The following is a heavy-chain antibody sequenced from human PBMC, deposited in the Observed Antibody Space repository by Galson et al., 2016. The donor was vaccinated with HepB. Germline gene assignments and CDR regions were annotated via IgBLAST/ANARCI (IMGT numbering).Heavy chain of an antibody. J-gene: IGHJ5*02. V-gene: IGHV1-69*13. CDR3: AGGLWFGKQNWFGP. CDR1: GDSFTDYG. CDR2: IFPLFGAA. D-gene: IGHD3-10*01. Sequence: SVKVSCKASGDSFTDYGFSWVRQAPGQGLEWMGEIFPLFGAAKYAEMFQGRLTITADESTSTVYMDLSSLTSDDAAVYYWAGGLWFGKQNWFGPWGQGTLVTVS.